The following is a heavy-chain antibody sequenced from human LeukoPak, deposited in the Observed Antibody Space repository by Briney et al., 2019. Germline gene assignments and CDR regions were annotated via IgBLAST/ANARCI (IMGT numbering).Heavy chain of an antibody. D-gene: IGHD4-17*01. CDR2: ISYDGSNK. J-gene: IGHJ4*02. CDR1: GFTFSSYG. Sequence: GGSLRLSCAASGFTFSSYGMHWARQAPGKGLEWVAVISYDGSNKYYADSVKGRFTISRDNSKNTLYLQMNSLRAEDTAVYYCAKDLTLENYGDYSDYWGQGTLVTVSS. CDR3: AKDLTLENYGDYSDY. V-gene: IGHV3-30*18.